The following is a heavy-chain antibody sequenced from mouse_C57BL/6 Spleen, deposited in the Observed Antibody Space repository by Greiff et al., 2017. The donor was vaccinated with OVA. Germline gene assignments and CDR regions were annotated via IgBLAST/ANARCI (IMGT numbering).Heavy chain of an antibody. V-gene: IGHV5-16*01. CDR3: ARDGGSSYLGYAMDY. D-gene: IGHD1-1*01. CDR2: INYDGSST. Sequence: DVQLVESEGGLVQPGSSMKLSCTASGFTFSDYYMAWVRQVPEKGLEWVANINYDGSSTYYLDSLKSRFIISRDNAKNILYLQMSSLKSEDTATYYCARDGGSSYLGYAMDYWGQGTSVTVSS. CDR1: GFTFSDYY. J-gene: IGHJ4*01.